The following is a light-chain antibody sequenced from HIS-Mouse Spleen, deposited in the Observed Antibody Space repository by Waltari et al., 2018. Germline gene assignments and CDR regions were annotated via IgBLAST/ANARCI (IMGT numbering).Light chain of an antibody. CDR2: RNN. CDR3: AAWDDSLSGWV. CDR1: SSNIGSHY. J-gene: IGLJ3*02. Sequence: QSVLTQPPSASGTPGQRVPIPCSGSSSNIGSHYVYWYQQLPGTAPKLLIYRNNQRPSGVPDRFSGSKSGTSASLAISGLRSEDEADYYCAAWDDSLSGWVFGGGSKLTVL. V-gene: IGLV1-47*01.